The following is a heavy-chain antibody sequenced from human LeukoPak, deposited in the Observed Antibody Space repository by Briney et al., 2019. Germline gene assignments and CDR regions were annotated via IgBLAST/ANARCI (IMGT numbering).Heavy chain of an antibody. CDR2: IYYSGST. CDR3: ARGNWLAAAFDI. CDR1: GGSISSYY. D-gene: IGHD1-1*01. J-gene: IGHJ3*02. V-gene: IGHV4-59*01. Sequence: SETLSLTCTVSGGSISSYYWSWIRQPPGKGLEWIGYIYYSGSTNYNPSLKSRVTISVDTSKNQFSLKLSSVTAADTAVYYCARGNWLAAAFDIWVQGTMVTVSS.